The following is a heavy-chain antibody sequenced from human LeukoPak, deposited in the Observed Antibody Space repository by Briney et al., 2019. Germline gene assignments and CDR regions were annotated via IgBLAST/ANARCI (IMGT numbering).Heavy chain of an antibody. CDR1: GFTFSTYA. CDR2: ISGRANSA. Sequence: GGSLRLSCAASGFTFSTYAISWVRQAPGKGLEWLSVISGRANSAYYADSVKGRFTISRDNSREMLYLQMNSLRVEDTAVYYCAKDPNGDYVGAFDSWGQGTMVTVSS. CDR3: AKDPNGDYVGAFDS. D-gene: IGHD4-17*01. J-gene: IGHJ3*02. V-gene: IGHV3-23*01.